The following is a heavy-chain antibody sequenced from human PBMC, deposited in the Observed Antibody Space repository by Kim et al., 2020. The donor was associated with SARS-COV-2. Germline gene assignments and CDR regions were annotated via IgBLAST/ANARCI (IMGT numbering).Heavy chain of an antibody. CDR2: ISGSGGST. D-gene: IGHD2-2*01. Sequence: GGSLRLSCAASGFTFSSYGMSWVRQAPGKGLEWVSAISGSGGSTYYADSVKGRFTISRDNSKNTLYLQMNSLRAEDTAVYYCARSPGPAAMTPHGYWGQGTLVTVSS. CDR3: ARSPGPAAMTPHGY. J-gene: IGHJ4*02. V-gene: IGHV3-23*01. CDR1: GFTFSSYG.